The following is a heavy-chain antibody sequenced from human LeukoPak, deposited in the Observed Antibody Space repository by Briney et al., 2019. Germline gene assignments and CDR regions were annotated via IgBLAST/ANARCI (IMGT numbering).Heavy chain of an antibody. J-gene: IGHJ4*02. CDR2: INPNSGST. CDR1: GYTFTGYY. D-gene: IGHD3-22*01. V-gene: IGHV1-2*02. Sequence: ASVTVSCKASGYTFTGYYMHWVRQAPGQGLEWMGWINPNSGSTNYAQNFQGRVTMTRDTSISTAYMELSRLRSDDTAVYYCARTYYYDSSGYYYGYWGQGTLVTVSS. CDR3: ARTYYYDSSGYYYGY.